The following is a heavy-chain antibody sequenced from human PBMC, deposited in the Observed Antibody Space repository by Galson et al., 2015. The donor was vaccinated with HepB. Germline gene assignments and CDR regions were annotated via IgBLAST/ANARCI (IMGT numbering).Heavy chain of an antibody. Sequence: SLRLSCAASGFTFDDYAMHWVRQAPGKGLEWVSGISWNSGSIGYADSVKGRFTISRDNAKNSLYLQMNSLRAEDTALYYCAKDWSLLGGVIYPDYWGQGTLVTVSS. CDR3: AKDWSLLGGVIYPDY. CDR2: ISWNSGSI. D-gene: IGHD3-16*01. J-gene: IGHJ4*02. V-gene: IGHV3-9*01. CDR1: GFTFDDYA.